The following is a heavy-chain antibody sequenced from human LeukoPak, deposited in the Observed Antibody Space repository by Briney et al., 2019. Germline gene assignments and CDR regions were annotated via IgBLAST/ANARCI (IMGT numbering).Heavy chain of an antibody. D-gene: IGHD4/OR15-4a*01. Sequence: GGSLRLSCAASRFTFSSYGMHWVRQAPGKGLEWVAYIQYDGSNEQYADSVKGRFSISRDSSKNILYLQMNSLRAEDTAVYYCAKSRMTIMTHAGMDVWGKGPTVTISS. CDR1: RFTFSSYG. CDR2: IQYDGSNE. V-gene: IGHV3-30*02. CDR3: AKSRMTIMTHAGMDV. J-gene: IGHJ6*04.